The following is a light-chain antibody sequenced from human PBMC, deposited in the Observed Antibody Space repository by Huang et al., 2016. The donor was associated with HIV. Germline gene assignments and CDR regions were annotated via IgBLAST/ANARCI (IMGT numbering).Light chain of an antibody. V-gene: IGKV3-15*01. CDR2: GAS. CDR1: QSVSSN. Sequence: ELVMTQSPATLSVSPGERATLSCRASQSVSSNLAWYQQKPGQAPRLLIYGASTRATGIPDRVSGSGSGTEFTLTISSLQSEDFAVYYCHQYNNWPPWTFGQGTKVEIK. J-gene: IGKJ1*01. CDR3: HQYNNWPPWT.